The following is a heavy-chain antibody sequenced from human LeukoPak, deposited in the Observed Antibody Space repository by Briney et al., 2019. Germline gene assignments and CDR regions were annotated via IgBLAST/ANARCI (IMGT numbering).Heavy chain of an antibody. CDR3: ARGIAAAEVDY. D-gene: IGHD6-13*01. CDR1: GGTFSSYA. J-gene: IGHJ4*02. CDR2: FIPIFGTA. V-gene: IGHV1-69*01. Sequence: ASVKVSCKASGGTFSSYAISWVRQAPGQGLEWMGGFIPIFGTANYAQKFQGRVTITADESTSTAYMELSSLRSEDTAVYYCARGIAAAEVDYWGQGTLVTVSS.